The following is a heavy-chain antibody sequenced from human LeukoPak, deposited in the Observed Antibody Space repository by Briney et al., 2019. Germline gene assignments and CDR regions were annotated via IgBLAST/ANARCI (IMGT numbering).Heavy chain of an antibody. D-gene: IGHD2-8*01. J-gene: IGHJ4*02. CDR1: GDSISSYY. CDR3: VREGTCCTHGVCYEY. CDR2: IYTSGTT. V-gene: IGHV4-4*07. Sequence: SETLSLTCTVSGDSISSYYWSWIRQPAGKGLQWIGRIYTSGTTNYNPSLKSRLTMSIDTSKNQFSLRLSSVTAADTAVYYCVREGTCCTHGVCYEYWGQGTLVTVSS.